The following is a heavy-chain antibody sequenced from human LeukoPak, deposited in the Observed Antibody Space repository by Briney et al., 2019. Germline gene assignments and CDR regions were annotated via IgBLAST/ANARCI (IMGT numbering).Heavy chain of an antibody. J-gene: IGHJ5*02. CDR2: IYYSGST. CDR3: ARGCNYDSSGYYYTIYFDP. D-gene: IGHD3-22*01. CDR1: GGSISSYY. V-gene: IGHV4-59*13. Sequence: SETLSLTCTVSGGSISSYYWSWIRQPPGKGLEWMGYIYYSGSTNYNPSLKSRVTISVDTSKNQFSLKLRSVTAADTAVYYCARGCNYDSSGYYYTIYFDPWGQGTLVTVSS.